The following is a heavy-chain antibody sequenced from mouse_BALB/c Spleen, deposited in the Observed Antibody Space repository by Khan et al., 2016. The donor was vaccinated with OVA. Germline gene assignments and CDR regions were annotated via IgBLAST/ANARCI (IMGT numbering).Heavy chain of an antibody. CDR1: GYSITSDYA. V-gene: IGHV3-2*02. CDR2: ISSSGST. D-gene: IGHD2-3*01. J-gene: IGHJ4*01. CDR3: ARDGSRYNYAMDY. Sequence: EVQLQESGPGLVKPSQSLSLTCTVTGYSITSDYAWNWIRQFPGNKLEWMGYISSSGSTNYNPALKSRISITRDKSKNQFFLQLNSVTTEDTATYVCARDGSRYNYAMDYWGQGTSVTVSS.